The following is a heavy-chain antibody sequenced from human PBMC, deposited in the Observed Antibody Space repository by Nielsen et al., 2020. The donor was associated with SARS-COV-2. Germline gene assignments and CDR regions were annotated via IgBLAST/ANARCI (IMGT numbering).Heavy chain of an antibody. Sequence: GESLKISCAASGFTLSDYAIQWVRQAPGKGLEYVATIKSQSHGSSTSYISSVRGRFTISRDNSKNILYLQMDSLRAGDMAVYYCARDSGGSYDLWGHGTLVTVSS. V-gene: IGHV3-64*01. CDR1: GFTLSDYA. J-gene: IGHJ5*02. D-gene: IGHD1-26*01. CDR3: ARDSGGSYDL. CDR2: IKSQSHGSST.